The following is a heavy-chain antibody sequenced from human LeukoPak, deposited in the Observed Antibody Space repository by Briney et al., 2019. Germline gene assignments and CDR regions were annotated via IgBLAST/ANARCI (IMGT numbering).Heavy chain of an antibody. V-gene: IGHV3-23*01. J-gene: IGHJ4*02. CDR1: GFTFSSYA. D-gene: IGHD3-22*01. Sequence: GGSLRLSCAASGFTFSSYALGWVRQAPGKGLEWVSAITGGGGTTYYADSVKGRFTISRDNSKNTLYLRMNSLRAEDTAVYYCAMSNGYPYYFDYWGQGTLVTVSS. CDR3: AMSNGYPYYFDY. CDR2: ITGGGGTT.